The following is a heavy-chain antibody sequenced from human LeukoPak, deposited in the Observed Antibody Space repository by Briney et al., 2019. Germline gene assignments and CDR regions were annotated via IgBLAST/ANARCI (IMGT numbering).Heavy chain of an antibody. D-gene: IGHD4-17*01. CDR3: ARDRADNGDRLRFDP. CDR2: IWYDGSNK. V-gene: IGHV3-33*01. Sequence: GGSLRLSCAASGFTFSSYGMHWVRQAPGKGLEWVAVIWYDGSNKYYADSVKGRFTISRDNSKNTLYLQMSSLRAEDTAVYYCARDRADNGDRLRFDPWGQGTLVTVSS. J-gene: IGHJ5*02. CDR1: GFTFSSYG.